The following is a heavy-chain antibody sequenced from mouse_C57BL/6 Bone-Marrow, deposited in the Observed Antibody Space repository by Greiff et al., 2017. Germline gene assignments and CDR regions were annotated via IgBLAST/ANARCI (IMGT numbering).Heavy chain of an antibody. CDR1: GYTFTSYW. V-gene: IGHV1-59*01. CDR3: EMGVCYDYGEDFDY. J-gene: IGHJ2*01. D-gene: IGHD2-4*01. CDR2: IDPSGSYT. Sequence: VQLKQPGAELVRPGTSVKLSCKASGYTFTSYWMPWVKQRPGQGLEWIGVIDPSGSYTNYNQKFKGKATVTVDTSSSTAYMQLSSLTSEDSAVYYCEMGVCYDYGEDFDYWGQGTTLTVSS.